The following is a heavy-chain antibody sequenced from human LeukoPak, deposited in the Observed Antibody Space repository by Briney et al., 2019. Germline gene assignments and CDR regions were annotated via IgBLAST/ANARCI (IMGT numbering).Heavy chain of an antibody. Sequence: GGSLRLSCAASGFTFSNYWMSWVSQAPGKGLEWVANIKQDGSEKYYVDSVKGRFTISRDNAKNSLYLQMNSLRAEDAAVYYCARHAIQGAIYYFDYWGQGTLVTVSP. D-gene: IGHD3-10*01. CDR1: GFTFSNYW. CDR3: ARHAIQGAIYYFDY. CDR2: IKQDGSEK. V-gene: IGHV3-7*01. J-gene: IGHJ4*02.